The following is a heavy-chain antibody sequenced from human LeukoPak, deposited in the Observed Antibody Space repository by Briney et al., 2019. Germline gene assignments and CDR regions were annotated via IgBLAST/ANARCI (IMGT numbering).Heavy chain of an antibody. J-gene: IGHJ4*02. D-gene: IGHD3-16*02. CDR3: ARHRPYVWGRYREIDY. CDR1: SGSFSNYY. V-gene: IGHV4-34*01. Sequence: SETLSLTCAVYSGSFSNYYWSWIRQPPGKGLEWIGEINHSGSTNCNPSLKSRVTISVDTSKNQFSLKLSSVTAADTAVYYCARHRPYVWGRYREIDYWGQGTLVTVSS. CDR2: INHSGST.